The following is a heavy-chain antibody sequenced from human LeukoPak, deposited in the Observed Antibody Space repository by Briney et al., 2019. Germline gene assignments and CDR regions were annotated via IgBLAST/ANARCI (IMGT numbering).Heavy chain of an antibody. Sequence: SETLSLTCTVSGGSISSSSYYWGWIRQPPGKGLEWIGSIYYSGSTYYNPSLKSRVTISVDTSKNQFSLLLSSVTAADTATYYCAREQESQQYGDSWSFDYWGHGTLVTVSS. CDR1: GGSISSSSYY. V-gene: IGHV4-39*07. D-gene: IGHD6-13*01. CDR3: AREQESQQYGDSWSFDY. J-gene: IGHJ4*01. CDR2: IYYSGST.